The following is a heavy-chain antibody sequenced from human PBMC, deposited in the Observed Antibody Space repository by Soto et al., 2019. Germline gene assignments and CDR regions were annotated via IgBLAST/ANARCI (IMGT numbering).Heavy chain of an antibody. Sequence: QVHLLLQSGAEVKKPGSSVKVACKASGGNPSNSAISWVRQAPGQGLEWMGGIIPVFGIISHAQNFQGRVTNTADESTSTAYMELSSLRSEDTAVYFCAGGRIVVAGSSAYYSMDVWGQGTTVTVSS. CDR3: AGGRIVVAGSSAYYSMDV. D-gene: IGHD6-19*01. V-gene: IGHV1-69*01. CDR2: IIPVFGII. CDR1: GGNPSNSA. J-gene: IGHJ6*02.